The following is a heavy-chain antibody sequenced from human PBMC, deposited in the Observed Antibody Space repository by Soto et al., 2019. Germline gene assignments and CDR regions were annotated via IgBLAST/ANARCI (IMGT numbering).Heavy chain of an antibody. V-gene: IGHV4-59*01. J-gene: IGHJ6*02. Sequence: ASETLSLTCTVSGDPLDYYYWSWIRQPPGKGLEWIGDVSDSGRTNYNPSLRSRVTISVDTSKNQFSLKLNSVTAADTAVYYCARDSTTWFPYYGIDVWGQGTTVTVSS. CDR3: ARDSTTWFPYYGIDV. CDR1: GDPLDYYY. CDR2: VSDSGRT. D-gene: IGHD2-2*01.